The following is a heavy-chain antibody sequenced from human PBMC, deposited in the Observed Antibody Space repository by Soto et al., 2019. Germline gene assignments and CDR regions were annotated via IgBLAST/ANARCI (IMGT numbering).Heavy chain of an antibody. CDR1: GFTFSSYA. D-gene: IGHD2-8*01. CDR3: AKDFLIVLMVYAPDY. V-gene: IGHV3-23*01. J-gene: IGHJ4*02. CDR2: ISGSGGST. Sequence: GGSLRLSCSASGFTFSSYAMSWVRQAPGKGLEWVSAISGSGGSTYYADSVKGRFTIARDNSKNTLYLQMNSLRAEDTAVYYCAKDFLIVLMVYAPDYWGQGTLVTVSS.